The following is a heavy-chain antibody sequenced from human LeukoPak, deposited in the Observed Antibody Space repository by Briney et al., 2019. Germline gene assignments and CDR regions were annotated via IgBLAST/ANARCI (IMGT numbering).Heavy chain of an antibody. V-gene: IGHV3-30-3*01. CDR3: ARAGYTTSPRIDY. CDR2: ISYDGSNK. J-gene: IGHJ4*02. D-gene: IGHD6-13*01. Sequence: GGSLRPSCAASGFPFSTYAMHWVRQAPDKGLEWVAFISYDGSNKYYADSVKGRFTISRDNSKNTLYLQMNSLRPEDTAVYYCARAGYTTSPRIDYWGQGTLVTVSS. CDR1: GFPFSTYA.